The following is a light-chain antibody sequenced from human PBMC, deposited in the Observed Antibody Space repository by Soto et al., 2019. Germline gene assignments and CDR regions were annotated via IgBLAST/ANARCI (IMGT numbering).Light chain of an antibody. CDR1: QVITIY. CDR2: AAS. J-gene: IGKJ1*01. CDR3: QQYNSYRT. Sequence: IQLTQSPPSLSASVGDSVTITCRASQVITIYLAWYQQKPGKAPNLLIYAASSLQSGVPSRFSGSGSGTEFTLTISSLQPDDFATYYCQQYNSYRTFGQGTKVDIK. V-gene: IGKV1-9*01.